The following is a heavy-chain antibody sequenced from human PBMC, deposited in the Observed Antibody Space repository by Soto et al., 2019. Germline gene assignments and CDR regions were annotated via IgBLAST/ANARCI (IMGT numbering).Heavy chain of an antibody. CDR3: ARSRHSRETGMPDFDS. D-gene: IGHD1-1*01. CDR1: GGTFNRDG. Sequence: QVQLVQSGAEVRKPGSSVRLSCKVSGGTFNRDGITWVRQAPGQGLEWMGEIIPILGTVKFAQKFQGRVTLTADKSTATAYTELSSLSSEDTALYYCARSRHSRETGMPDFDSWGQGSLVTVAS. V-gene: IGHV1-69*06. J-gene: IGHJ4*02. CDR2: IIPILGTV.